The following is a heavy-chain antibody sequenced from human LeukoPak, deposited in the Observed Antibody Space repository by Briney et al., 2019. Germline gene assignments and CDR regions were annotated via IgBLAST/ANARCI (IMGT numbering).Heavy chain of an antibody. V-gene: IGHV3-30*03. D-gene: IGHD4-17*01. CDR2: ISSDESNK. J-gene: IGHJ4*02. Sequence: GRSLRLSCAASGFSFSTYGMHWVRQAPGKGLEWVAVISSDESNKYYADSVKGRFSISRDNSKNTLYLQMNSLRAEDTAVYYCARVKSSYGDYELWGQGTLVTVSS. CDR3: ARVKSSYGDYEL. CDR1: GFSFSTYG.